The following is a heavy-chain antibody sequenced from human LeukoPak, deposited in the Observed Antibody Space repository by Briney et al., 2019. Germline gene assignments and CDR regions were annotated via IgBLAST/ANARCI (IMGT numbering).Heavy chain of an antibody. D-gene: IGHD2-2*01. Sequence: GGSLRLSCAASRFTFSSYSMSWVRQAPGKGLKWVSSIISGNTDIYYADSVKGRFTISRDNAKNSLYLQMHSLRAEDTAVYYCVRDFEYQLLFDYWGQGTLVTVSS. CDR1: RFTFSSYS. V-gene: IGHV3-21*01. CDR2: IISGNTDI. J-gene: IGHJ4*02. CDR3: VRDFEYQLLFDY.